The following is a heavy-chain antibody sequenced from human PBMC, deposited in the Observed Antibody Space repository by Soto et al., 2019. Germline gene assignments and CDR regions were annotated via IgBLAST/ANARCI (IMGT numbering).Heavy chain of an antibody. D-gene: IGHD6-6*01. CDR1: GGSIRRGDYY. CDR3: ARDVDLVLGGLDV. CDR2: IHNSGAT. Sequence: QLQLQESGPGLVKPSQTLSLTCTVSGGSIRRGDYYWSWIRQPPGKGLEWLGYIHNSGATCYNPSLKSRLIISIDTSKSQFSLKVTSVTAADTAVYYCARDVDLVLGGLDVWGQGITVTVSS. V-gene: IGHV4-30-4*08. J-gene: IGHJ6*01.